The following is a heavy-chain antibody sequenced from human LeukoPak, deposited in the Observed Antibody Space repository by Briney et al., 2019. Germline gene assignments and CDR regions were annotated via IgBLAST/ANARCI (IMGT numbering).Heavy chain of an antibody. CDR2: ITSTSNHI. CDR1: GFSFSTYD. Sequence: GGSLRLSCVASGFSFSTYDMNGVRQAPGKGLEWVSAITSTSNHIDYADSVKGRFTISRESANNSLYLQMNSLRAEDTAVYYCARVYSANGYGSGYYDYWGQGTLVTVSS. D-gene: IGHD3-10*01. J-gene: IGHJ4*02. V-gene: IGHV3-21*01. CDR3: ARVYSANGYGSGYYDY.